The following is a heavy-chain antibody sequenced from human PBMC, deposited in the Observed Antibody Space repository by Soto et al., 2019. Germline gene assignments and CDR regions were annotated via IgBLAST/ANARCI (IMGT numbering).Heavy chain of an antibody. V-gene: IGHV3-15*01. Sequence: EVQLVESGGGLVKPGGSLRLSCAASGFTFSNAWMSWVRQAPGKGLEWVGRIKSKTDGGTTDYAAPVKGRFTISRDDSKNTLYPQMNSLKTEDTAVYYCTTGDFWSGYTEGGEFDYWGQGTLVTVSS. CDR1: GFTFSNAW. CDR2: IKSKTDGGTT. CDR3: TTGDFWSGYTEGGEFDY. J-gene: IGHJ4*02. D-gene: IGHD3-3*01.